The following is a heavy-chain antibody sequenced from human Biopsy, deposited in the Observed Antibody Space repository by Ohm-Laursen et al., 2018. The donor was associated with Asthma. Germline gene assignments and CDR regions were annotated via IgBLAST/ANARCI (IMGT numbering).Heavy chain of an antibody. V-gene: IGHV3-30-3*01. D-gene: IGHD1-26*01. CDR3: ARDAWELQKPYAYYFDY. J-gene: IGHJ4*02. CDR2: ISYDGSNK. Sequence: RSLRLSCAASGFTFSSYAMHWVRQAPGKGLEWVAVISYDGSNKYYADSVKSRFTISRDNSKNTLYLQMNSLRAEDTAVYYCARDAWELQKPYAYYFDYWGQGTLVTVSS. CDR1: GFTFSSYA.